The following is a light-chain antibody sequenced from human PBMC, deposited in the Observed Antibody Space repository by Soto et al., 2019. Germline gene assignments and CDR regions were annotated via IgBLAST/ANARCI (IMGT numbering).Light chain of an antibody. J-gene: IGKJ4*01. V-gene: IGKV3-11*01. CDR3: QQRSNWPQIA. Sequence: EIVLTQSPATLSSSPGERATLSCRASQSVSKYLAWYQQKPGQAPRLLIHDASNRATGIPARFSGSGSGTDFTLTISSLEPEDFGAYYCQQRSNWPQIAFGGGTKVEIK. CDR1: QSVSKY. CDR2: DAS.